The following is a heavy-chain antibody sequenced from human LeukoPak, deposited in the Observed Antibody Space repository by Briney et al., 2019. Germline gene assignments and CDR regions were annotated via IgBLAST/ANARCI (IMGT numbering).Heavy chain of an antibody. CDR3: AREGGGSGSYYNVVYYYYYMDV. D-gene: IGHD3-10*01. Sequence: SETLSLTCAVYGGSLSGYYWSWIRQPPGKGLEWIGEINHSGSTNYNPSLKSRVTISVDTSKNQFSLKLSSVTAADTAVYYCAREGGGSGSYYNVVYYYYYMDVWGKGTTVTVSS. CDR1: GGSLSGYY. J-gene: IGHJ6*03. V-gene: IGHV4-34*01. CDR2: INHSGST.